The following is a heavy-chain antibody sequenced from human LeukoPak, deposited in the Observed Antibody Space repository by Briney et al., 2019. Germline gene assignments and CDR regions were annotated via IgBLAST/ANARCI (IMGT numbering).Heavy chain of an antibody. CDR3: AIKNYLPA. Sequence: SQTLSLTSSISRDSLSGSSGTRKWIRQSPSRGLEWPGRTYYRSKWYSDYAVSVKSRITINPDTSKNQVSLQLNSVTPDDTAVYYCAIKNYLPAWGQGTLVTVSS. CDR1: RDSLSGSSGT. V-gene: IGHV6-1*01. D-gene: IGHD1-7*01. J-gene: IGHJ5*02. CDR2: TYYRSKWYS.